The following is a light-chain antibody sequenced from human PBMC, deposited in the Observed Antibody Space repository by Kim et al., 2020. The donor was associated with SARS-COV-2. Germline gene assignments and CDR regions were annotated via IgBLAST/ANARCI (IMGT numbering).Light chain of an antibody. CDR3: QKYNSAPWT. J-gene: IGKJ1*01. Sequence: ASDGDRVTITCRASQDIGNSLDWYQQKPGKVPQVLIYAASNLQTGVPTRFSGSGSGTEFTLNIGSLQTEDVATYYCQKYNSAPWTFGPGTKVDIK. CDR2: AAS. CDR1: QDIGNS. V-gene: IGKV1-27*01.